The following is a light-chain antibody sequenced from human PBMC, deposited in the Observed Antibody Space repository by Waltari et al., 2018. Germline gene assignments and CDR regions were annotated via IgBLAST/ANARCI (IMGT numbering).Light chain of an antibody. CDR3: NSYTSSSTLL. Sequence: QSALTQPASVSGSPGQSITISCTGTTRDVGAYNYVSCYQQHPGKAPRLMIFDVSNRPSGVSNRFSGSKSGNTASLTISGLQAEDEADYYCNSYTSSSTLLFGGGTRLTVL. J-gene: IGLJ2*01. V-gene: IGLV2-14*03. CDR2: DVS. CDR1: TRDVGAYNY.